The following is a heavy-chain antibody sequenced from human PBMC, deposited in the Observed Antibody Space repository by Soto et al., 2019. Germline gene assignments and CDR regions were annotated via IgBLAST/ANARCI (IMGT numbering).Heavy chain of an antibody. J-gene: IGHJ4*02. CDR3: ARVLGNDFWSGHAIDY. CDR2: INHSGST. V-gene: IGHV4-34*01. D-gene: IGHD3-3*01. CDR1: GGSFSGYY. Sequence: PSETLSLTCAVYGGSFSGYYWSWIRQPPGKGLEWIGEINHSGSTNYNPSLKSRVTISVDTSKNQFSLKLSSVTAADTAVYYCARVLGNDFWSGHAIDYWGQGALVTVS.